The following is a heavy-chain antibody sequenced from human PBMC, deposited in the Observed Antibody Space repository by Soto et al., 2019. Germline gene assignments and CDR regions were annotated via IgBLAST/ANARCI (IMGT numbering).Heavy chain of an antibody. V-gene: IGHV4-4*07. D-gene: IGHD3-22*01. Sequence: SETLSLTCTVSGASISSYYCGWIRQPAGKGLEWIGRVSTSGRTNYNPSLNSRVTMSVDTSKTQFSLMLSYVTAANTAVYYCATEGNYYESSGYHYSFDSWGQGALVTVSS. CDR2: VSTSGRT. CDR3: ATEGNYYESSGYHYSFDS. CDR1: GASISSYY. J-gene: IGHJ4*02.